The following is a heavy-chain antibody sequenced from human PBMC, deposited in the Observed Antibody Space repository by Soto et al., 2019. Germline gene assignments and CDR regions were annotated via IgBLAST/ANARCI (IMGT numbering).Heavy chain of an antibody. CDR1: GGAISSSNW. Sequence: QVQLQESGPGLVKPSGTLSLTCAVSGGAISSSNWWSRVRQPPGKGLEWIGEIYHSGSTNYNPSLKSLVTISVDKSKNHFSLKMSSVTAADTAVYYFARDVYDSSGDGVYWGQGTLVTVSS. V-gene: IGHV4-4*02. J-gene: IGHJ4*02. CDR2: IYHSGST. D-gene: IGHD3-22*01. CDR3: ARDVYDSSGDGVY.